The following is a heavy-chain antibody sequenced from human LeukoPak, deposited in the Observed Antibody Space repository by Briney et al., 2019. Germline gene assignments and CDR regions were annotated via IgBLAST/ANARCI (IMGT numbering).Heavy chain of an antibody. Sequence: GGSLRLSCAASGFTFSDYYMSWIRQAPGKGLEWVSYISSSGSTIYYADSVKGRFTISRDNAKNSLYLQMNSLRAEDTAVFFKQKAAYDILTGLKAYYFDYWGQGTLVTVSS. CDR1: GFTFSDYY. J-gene: IGHJ4*02. CDR3: QKAAYDILTGLKAYYFDY. V-gene: IGHV3-11*01. D-gene: IGHD3-9*01. CDR2: ISSSGSTI.